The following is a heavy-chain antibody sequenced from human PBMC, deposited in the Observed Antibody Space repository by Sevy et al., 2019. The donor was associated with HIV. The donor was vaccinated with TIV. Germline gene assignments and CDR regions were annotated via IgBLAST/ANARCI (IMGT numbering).Heavy chain of an antibody. V-gene: IGHV3-7*01. Sequence: GGSLRLSCAASGFTFSSYWMSWVRQAPGKGLEWVANIKQDGSEKYYMDSVKGRFTISRNNAKNSLYLQMNSLRAEDTAVYYCARLLWFGELDARYGMDVWGQGTTVTVSS. D-gene: IGHD3-10*01. CDR3: ARLLWFGELDARYGMDV. CDR1: GFTFSSYW. J-gene: IGHJ6*02. CDR2: IKQDGSEK.